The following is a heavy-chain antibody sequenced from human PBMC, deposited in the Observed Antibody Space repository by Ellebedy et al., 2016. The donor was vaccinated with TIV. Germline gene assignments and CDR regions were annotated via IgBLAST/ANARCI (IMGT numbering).Heavy chain of an antibody. V-gene: IGHV1-8*02. CDR3: ARDRYEPLKGWFDP. Sequence: ASVKVSXXASGYTFTGYYMHWVRQAPGQGLEWMGWMNPNSGNTGYAQKFQGRVTMTRNTSISTAYMELSSLRSEDTAVYYCARDRYEPLKGWFDPWGQGTLVIVSS. D-gene: IGHD3-3*01. CDR1: GYTFTGYY. J-gene: IGHJ5*02. CDR2: MNPNSGNT.